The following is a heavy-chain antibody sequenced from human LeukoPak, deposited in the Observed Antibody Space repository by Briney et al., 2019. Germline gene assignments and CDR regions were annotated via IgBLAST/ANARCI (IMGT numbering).Heavy chain of an antibody. CDR3: ARRSDSSGYLDY. V-gene: IGHV4-38-2*01. J-gene: IGHJ4*02. Sequence: SETLSLTCAVSGYSISSGYYWGWIRQPPGKGLEWIGSIYHSGSTYYNPSFKSRVTISVDTSKNQFSLKLSSVTAADTAVYYCARRSDSSGYLDYWGQGTLVTVSS. CDR2: IYHSGST. D-gene: IGHD3-22*01. CDR1: GYSISSGYY.